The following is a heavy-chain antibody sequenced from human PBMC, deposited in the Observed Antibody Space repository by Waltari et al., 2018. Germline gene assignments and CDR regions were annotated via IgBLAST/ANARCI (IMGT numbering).Heavy chain of an antibody. CDR2: ISYDGSNK. CDR1: GFTFSSYG. CDR3: AKDRELSFDY. J-gene: IGHJ4*02. V-gene: IGHV3-30*18. Sequence: QVQLVESRGVVVQPGRSLRLSCAASGFTFSSYGMHWVRQAPGKGLEWVAVISYDGSNKYYADSVKGRFTISRDNSKNTLYLQMNSLRAEDTAVYYCAKDRELSFDYWGQGTLVTVSS. D-gene: IGHD3-10*01.